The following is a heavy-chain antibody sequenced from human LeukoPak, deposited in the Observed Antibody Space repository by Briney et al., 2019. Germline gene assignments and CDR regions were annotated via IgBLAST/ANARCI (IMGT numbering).Heavy chain of an antibody. CDR2: IYYSGST. V-gene: IGHV4-39*01. D-gene: IGHD1-1*01. J-gene: IGHJ4*02. Sequence: SETLSLTCTVSGGSISSSSYYWAWIRQPPGKGLEWIGNIYYSGSTYYNPSLKSRVTISVDTSKNQFSLRLSSVTAADTAVYYCASGYWDDPTSTDYWGQGTLVTVSS. CDR1: GGSISSSSYY. CDR3: ASGYWDDPTSTDY.